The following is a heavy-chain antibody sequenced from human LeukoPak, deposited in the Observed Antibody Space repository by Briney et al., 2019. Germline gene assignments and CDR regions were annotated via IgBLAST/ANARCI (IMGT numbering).Heavy chain of an antibody. J-gene: IGHJ4*02. V-gene: IGHV3-7*01. CDR2: IKEDGTEK. CDR1: GFTFSAYW. Sequence: GGCLRLSCAASGFTFSAYWMTWVRQAPGKGLEWVANIKEDGTEKNYVDSVKGRFTISRDNVKKSLYLEMNSLRVEDTAVYYCARGRWSDYWGQGTQVTVSS. D-gene: IGHD5-24*01. CDR3: ARGRWSDY.